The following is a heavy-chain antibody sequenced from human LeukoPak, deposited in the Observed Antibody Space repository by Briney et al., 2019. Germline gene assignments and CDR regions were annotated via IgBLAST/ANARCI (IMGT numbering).Heavy chain of an antibody. V-gene: IGHV4-61*01. J-gene: IGHJ4*02. CDR2: IHYSGNT. D-gene: IGHD6-13*01. Sequence: SETLSLTCTVSGDSVRTNNYYWSWIRQPPGEGLEWIGYIHYSGNTNCNTSLKSRVTISVDTSKSQFSLKLSSVTAADTAVYYCARDRVAAASLDYWGQGTLVTVSS. CDR1: GDSVRTNNYY. CDR3: ARDRVAAASLDY.